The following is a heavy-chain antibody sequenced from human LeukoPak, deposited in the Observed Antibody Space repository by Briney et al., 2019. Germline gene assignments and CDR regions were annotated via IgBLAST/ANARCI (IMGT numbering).Heavy chain of an antibody. V-gene: IGHV3-74*01. Sequence: GGSLRLSCAASGFTFSSYSMNWVRQAPGKGLVWVSRIASDGSSTTYADSVKGRFTISRDNSKNTLFLQMNSLRAEDTAVYYCARGRPDWYFDLWGRGTLVTVSS. CDR1: GFTFSSYS. J-gene: IGHJ2*01. CDR3: ARGRPDWYFDL. CDR2: IASDGSST.